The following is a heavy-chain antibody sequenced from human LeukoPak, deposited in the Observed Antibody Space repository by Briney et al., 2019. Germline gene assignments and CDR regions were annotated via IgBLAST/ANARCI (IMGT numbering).Heavy chain of an antibody. CDR2: IKSKTDGGTT. D-gene: IGHD3-22*01. CDR1: GFTFSNAW. CDR3: TTDLNYYDSSGSINYTDY. V-gene: IGHV3-15*01. J-gene: IGHJ4*02. Sequence: GGSLRLSCAASGFTFSNAWMSWVRQAPGKGLEWVGRIKSKTDGGTTDYAAPVKGRFTISRDDSKNTLYLQINSLKTEDTAVYYCTTDLNYYDSSGSINYTDYWGQGTLVTVSS.